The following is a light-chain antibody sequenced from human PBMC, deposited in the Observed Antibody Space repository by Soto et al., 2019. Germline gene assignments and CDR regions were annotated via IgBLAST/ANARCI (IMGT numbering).Light chain of an antibody. J-gene: IGKJ1*01. Sequence: VQMTQSPSSLSASVGDSLTLTCRASQTVTSYLNWYQQKPGKAPKLLIYAASTLQSGVPSGFSGSGSGTEFTLTIISLQPEDFATYYCQQSYRFPKTFGRGTKVDIK. CDR3: QQSYRFPKT. CDR1: QTVTSY. CDR2: AAS. V-gene: IGKV1-39*01.